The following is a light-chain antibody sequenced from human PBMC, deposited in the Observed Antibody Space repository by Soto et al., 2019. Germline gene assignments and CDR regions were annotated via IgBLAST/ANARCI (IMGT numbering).Light chain of an antibody. V-gene: IGKV1-5*01. CDR2: DAS. CDR1: ESVTIW. Sequence: DIQLTQSPSSLSASVGDRVTITCRASESVTIWLAWYQQKPGKAPRLLIYDASTLEGGVPSRFSASGSGTEFTLIISSLQPDDFATYYCEQYDSRSPWTFGQGTKIEI. J-gene: IGKJ1*01. CDR3: EQYDSRSPWT.